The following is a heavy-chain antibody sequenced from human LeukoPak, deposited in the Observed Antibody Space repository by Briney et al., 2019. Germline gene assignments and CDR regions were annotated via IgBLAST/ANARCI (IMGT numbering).Heavy chain of an antibody. D-gene: IGHD4-17*01. J-gene: IGHJ4*02. CDR1: GFTVSSNY. Sequence: GGSLRLSCAASGFTVSSNYMSWVRQAPGKGLEWVSVIYSGGSTYYADSVKGRFTISRDNSKNTLYLQMNSLRAEDTAVYYCARNGDGDSPFDYWGQGTLVTVSS. V-gene: IGHV3-53*01. CDR3: ARNGDGDSPFDY. CDR2: IYSGGST.